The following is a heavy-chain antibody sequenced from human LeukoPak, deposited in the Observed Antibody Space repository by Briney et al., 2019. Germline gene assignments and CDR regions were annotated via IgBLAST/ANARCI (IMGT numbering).Heavy chain of an antibody. CDR3: ARGIFYYYGSGANYYLDV. Sequence: GASVKVSCKASGGTFSSYPISWVRQAPGQGLEWMGGIVPIFGTTNYAQKFQGRVTITADKSTSTAYMELSSLRSEDTAVYYCARGIFYYYGSGANYYLDVWGKGTTVTVSS. J-gene: IGHJ6*03. CDR2: IVPIFGTT. D-gene: IGHD3-10*01. V-gene: IGHV1-69*06. CDR1: GGTFSSYP.